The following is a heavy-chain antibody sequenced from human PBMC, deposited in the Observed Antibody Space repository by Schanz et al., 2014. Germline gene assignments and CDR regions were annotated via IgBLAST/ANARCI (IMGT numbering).Heavy chain of an antibody. CDR1: GFSFSGYG. Sequence: QLQLVESGGGVVQPGRSLRLSCAASGFSFSGYGMHWVRQAPGKGLEWVAVIWYDGSNKYYVDSVKGRFTISRDNSKNTLYLQMNSLRDEDTAVYYCAKDVKASSRWRSYYYFGMDVWGQGTTVTV. D-gene: IGHD2-8*02. CDR2: IWYDGSNK. J-gene: IGHJ6*02. CDR3: AKDVKASSRWRSYYYFGMDV. V-gene: IGHV3-33*06.